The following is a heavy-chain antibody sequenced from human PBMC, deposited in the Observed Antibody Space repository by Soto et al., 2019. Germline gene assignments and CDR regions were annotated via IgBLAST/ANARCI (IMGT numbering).Heavy chain of an antibody. Sequence: SETLSLTCTVSGGSVSSGSYYWSWIRQPPGKGLEWIGYIYYSGSTNYNPSLKSRVTISVDTSKNQFSLKLSSVTAADTAVYYCARGWLGDDYWGQGTLVTVSS. J-gene: IGHJ4*02. CDR2: IYYSGST. CDR1: GGSVSSGSYY. CDR3: ARGWLGDDY. D-gene: IGHD3-10*01. V-gene: IGHV4-61*01.